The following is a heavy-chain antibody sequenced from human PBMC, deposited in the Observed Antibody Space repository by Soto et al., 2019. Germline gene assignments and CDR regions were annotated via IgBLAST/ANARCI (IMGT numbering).Heavy chain of an antibody. D-gene: IGHD6-13*01. J-gene: IGHJ6*02. Sequence: ASVKVSCKASGYTFTSYGISWVRQAPGQGLEWMGWISAYNGNTNYAQKLQGRVTMTTDTSTSTAYMELRSLRSDDTAVYYCARDIKSSSWYRDYYYGMEVWGQGTTVTVSS. V-gene: IGHV1-18*01. CDR2: ISAYNGNT. CDR3: ARDIKSSSWYRDYYYGMEV. CDR1: GYTFTSYG.